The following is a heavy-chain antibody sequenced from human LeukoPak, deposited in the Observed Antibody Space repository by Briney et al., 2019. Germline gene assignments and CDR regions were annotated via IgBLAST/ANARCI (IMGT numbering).Heavy chain of an antibody. CDR3: ARDAARPHDY. Sequence: SETLSLTCAVYGGSFSGYYWSWVRRPPGKGLEWIGEINHSGSTNYNPSLKSRVTISVDTSKNQFSLKLSSVTAADTAVYYWARDAARPHDYWGQGTLVTVSS. V-gene: IGHV4-34*01. J-gene: IGHJ4*02. CDR1: GGSFSGYY. D-gene: IGHD2-15*01. CDR2: INHSGST.